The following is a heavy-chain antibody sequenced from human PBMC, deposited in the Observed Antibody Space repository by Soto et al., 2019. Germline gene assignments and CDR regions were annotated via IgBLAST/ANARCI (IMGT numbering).Heavy chain of an antibody. CDR2: ISSGGGT. J-gene: IGHJ4*02. V-gene: IGHV3-53*02. Sequence: EVQMVQTGGGLIQPGGSLRLSCAASGFTVSNNYMAWVRQAPGKGLGWVSVISSGGGTYYADSVRGRFTISRDSFSNTLCLQMESLRADDTAVYYCAGTLRSSSFDYWGQGTLVTVSS. CDR3: AGTLRSSSFDY. D-gene: IGHD6-6*01. CDR1: GFTVSNNY.